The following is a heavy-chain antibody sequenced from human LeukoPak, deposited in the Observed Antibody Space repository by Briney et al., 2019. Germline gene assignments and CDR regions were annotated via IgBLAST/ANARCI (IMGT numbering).Heavy chain of an antibody. D-gene: IGHD6-19*01. V-gene: IGHV3-23*01. CDR2: ISGSGGST. Sequence: GASLRLSCAASGFTSGSYAMSWVRQAPGKGLEWVSAISGSGGSTYYADSVKGRFTISRDNSKNTLYLQMNSLRAEDTAVYYCAKDWDSSGWYFFDYWGQGTLVTVSS. CDR3: AKDWDSSGWYFFDY. CDR1: GFTSGSYA. J-gene: IGHJ4*02.